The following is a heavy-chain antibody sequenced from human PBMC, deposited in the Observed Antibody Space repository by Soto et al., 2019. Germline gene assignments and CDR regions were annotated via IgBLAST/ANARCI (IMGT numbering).Heavy chain of an antibody. V-gene: IGHV1-18*01. CDR3: ARGPSGYCSGGSCYSSYYYYGMDG. CDR1: GYTFTSYC. Sequence: ASVKVSCKASGYTFTSYCISWVRQAPGQGLEWMGWISAYNGNTNYAQKLQGRVTMTTDTSTSTAYMELRSLRSDDTAVYYCARGPSGYCSGGSCYSSYYYYGMDGWGQGTTVTVSS. CDR2: ISAYNGNT. J-gene: IGHJ6*02. D-gene: IGHD2-15*01.